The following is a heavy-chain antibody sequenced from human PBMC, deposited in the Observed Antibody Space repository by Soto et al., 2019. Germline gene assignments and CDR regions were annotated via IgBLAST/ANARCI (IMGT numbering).Heavy chain of an antibody. D-gene: IGHD3-16*01. Sequence: QVHLVQSGAEVKKPGASVKVSCTASGYTFTNFGISWVRQAPGQGLEWMGWISAYNGNTNYAQKFQGRVTMTTATSTSTASMELRSLRFDDTAVYYGARGGAPIDYWGQGTLVTVSS. CDR1: GYTFTNFG. J-gene: IGHJ4*02. CDR3: ARGGAPIDY. V-gene: IGHV1-18*01. CDR2: ISAYNGNT.